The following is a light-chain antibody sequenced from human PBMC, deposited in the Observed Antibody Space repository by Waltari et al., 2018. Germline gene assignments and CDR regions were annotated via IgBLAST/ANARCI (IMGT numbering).Light chain of an antibody. CDR3: AVWEDSLSGLF. CDR2: RNS. V-gene: IGLV1-47*01. J-gene: IGLJ2*01. CDR1: SSNIGRNF. Sequence: QSVLTQPPSVSGTPGQSVSISCSGSSSNIGRNFVYWYQQVPGTAPKLLIYRNSRRPAGVPDRISGSKSGTTVSLAISGLRSEDEAHYYCAVWEDSLSGLFFGGGTKLTVL.